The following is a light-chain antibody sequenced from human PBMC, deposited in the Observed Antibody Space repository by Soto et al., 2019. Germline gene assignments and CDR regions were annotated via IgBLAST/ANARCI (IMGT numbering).Light chain of an antibody. J-gene: IGKJ2*01. Sequence: EIVMTQSPATLSVSPGERATLSCRASQSVSSNLAWYQQNPGQAPRLLFYGASTRATGIPARFSGSGSGTDFTLTISSLQYEDFAVYYCQQSNNWPYTFGQGTKLEIK. CDR1: QSVSSN. CDR2: GAS. CDR3: QQSNNWPYT. V-gene: IGKV3-15*01.